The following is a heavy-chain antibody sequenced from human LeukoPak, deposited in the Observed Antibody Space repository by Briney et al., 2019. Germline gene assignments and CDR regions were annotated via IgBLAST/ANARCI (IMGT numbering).Heavy chain of an antibody. CDR1: GFTFSSYA. CDR3: AREKRGYSYGTGDY. D-gene: IGHD5-18*01. CDR2: ISYDGSNK. J-gene: IGHJ4*02. V-gene: IGHV3-30*04. Sequence: GGSLRLSCAASGFTFSSYAMHWVRQAPGKGLEWVAFISYDGSNKYYADSVKGRFTISRDNSKNTLYLQMNSLRAEDTAVYYCAREKRGYSYGTGDYWGQGTLVTVSS.